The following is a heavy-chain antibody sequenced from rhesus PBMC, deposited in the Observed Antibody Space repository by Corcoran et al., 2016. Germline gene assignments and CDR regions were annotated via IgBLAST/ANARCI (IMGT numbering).Heavy chain of an antibody. Sequence: QVQLQESGPGVVKPSETLSLTCAVSGGTISSGYCYWSWIRQPPGKGLEWIGGFYSTNDRTTYTPSPKSRVTLSQDTTKNQFSLKRSSVTATDTAVYYCARDPRGSHDFDYWGQGVLVTVSS. J-gene: IGHJ4*01. CDR3: ARDPRGSHDFDY. D-gene: IGHD3-9*01. V-gene: IGHV4S12*01. CDR1: GGTISSGYCY. CDR2: FYSTNDRT.